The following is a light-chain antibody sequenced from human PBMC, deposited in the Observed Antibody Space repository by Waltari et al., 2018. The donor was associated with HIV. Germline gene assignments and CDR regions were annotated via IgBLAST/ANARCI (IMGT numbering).Light chain of an antibody. V-gene: IGKV3-15*01. CDR3: QQYYAWPLT. J-gene: IGKJ4*01. CDR2: GAS. CDR1: QSASSS. Sequence: ELVLTKPQATLSVSPGERATLSCRASQSASSSLAWYQQKPGQAPRLLIYGASTRATGIPTRFSGSGSGTEFTLTISSPQSEDFAVYYCQQYYAWPLTFGGGTKVEVK.